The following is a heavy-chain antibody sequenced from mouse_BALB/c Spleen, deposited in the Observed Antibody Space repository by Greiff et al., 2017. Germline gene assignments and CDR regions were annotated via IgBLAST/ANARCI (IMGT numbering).Heavy chain of an antibody. CDR2: INPSSGYT. J-gene: IGHJ3*01. V-gene: IGHV1-4*01. CDR3: ARSITTVAPFAY. CDR1: GYTFTSYT. D-gene: IGHD1-1*01. Sequence: VQLQESGAELARPGASVKMSCKASGYTFTSYTMHWVKQRPGQGLEWIGYINPSSGYTNYNQKFKDKATLTADKSSSTAYMQLSSLTSEDSAVYYCARSITTVAPFAYWGQGTLVTVSA.